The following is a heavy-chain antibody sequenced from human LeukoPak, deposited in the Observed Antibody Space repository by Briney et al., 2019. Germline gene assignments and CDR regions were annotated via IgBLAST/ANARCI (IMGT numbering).Heavy chain of an antibody. V-gene: IGHV3-21*01. CDR1: GFTFSSYS. D-gene: IGHD3-22*01. Sequence: PGGSLRLSCAASGFTFSSYSMNWVRQAPGKGLEWVSSISSSSSYIYYADSVKGRFTISRDNAKNSLYPQMNSLRAEDTAVYYCARDLPYYYEKNAFDIWGQGTMVTVSS. CDR2: ISSSSSYI. CDR3: ARDLPYYYEKNAFDI. J-gene: IGHJ3*02.